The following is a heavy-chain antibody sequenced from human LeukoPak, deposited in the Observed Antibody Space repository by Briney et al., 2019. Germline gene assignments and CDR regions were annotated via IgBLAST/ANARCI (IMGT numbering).Heavy chain of an antibody. D-gene: IGHD1-26*01. J-gene: IGHJ4*02. CDR2: ISGSGGVT. V-gene: IGHV3-23*01. CDR3: AKWPEGATPKFHY. CDR1: GFTFSSYA. Sequence: GGSLRLSCAPSGFTFSSYAMSWVRQAPGKGLEWVSTISGSGGVTYYPDSVRGRFTISRDNSKNTLHLQMDSLRAEDTATYYCAKWPEGATPKFHYWGQGTLVTVSS.